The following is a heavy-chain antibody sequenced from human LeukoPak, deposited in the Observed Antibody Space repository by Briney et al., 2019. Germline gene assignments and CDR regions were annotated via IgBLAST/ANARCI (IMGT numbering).Heavy chain of an antibody. D-gene: IGHD6-6*01. CDR1: GYSFINYW. Sequence: GESLKISCEGSGYSFINYWINWVRQMPGTGLEWMGRIDPSDSYTNYSPSFEGHVTISADKSITTAYLQWSSLKASDTAMYYCARSQYSSSSDWDYWGQGTLVTVSS. CDR2: IDPSDSYT. J-gene: IGHJ4*02. CDR3: ARSQYSSSSDWDY. V-gene: IGHV5-10-1*01.